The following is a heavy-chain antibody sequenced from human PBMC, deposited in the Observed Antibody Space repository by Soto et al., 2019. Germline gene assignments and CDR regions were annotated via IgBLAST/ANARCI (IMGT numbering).Heavy chain of an antibody. CDR2: MNPNSGNT. CDR3: ARGKHYIWGSYRYGNAFDI. Sequence: ASVKVSCKASGYTFTSYDINWVRQATGQGIDWMGWMNPNSGNTGYAQKYQGRVTMTRNTSISTAYMELSSLRSEDTAVYYCARGKHYIWGSYRYGNAFDIWGQGTMVTVSS. V-gene: IGHV1-8*01. CDR1: GYTFTSYD. D-gene: IGHD3-16*02. J-gene: IGHJ3*02.